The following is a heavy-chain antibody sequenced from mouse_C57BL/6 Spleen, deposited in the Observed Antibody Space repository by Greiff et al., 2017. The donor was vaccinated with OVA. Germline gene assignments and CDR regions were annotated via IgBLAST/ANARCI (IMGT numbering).Heavy chain of an antibody. J-gene: IGHJ4*01. D-gene: IGHD2-13*01. V-gene: IGHV1-82*01. CDR1: GYAFSSSW. Sequence: QVQLQQSGPELVKPGASVKISCKASGYAFSSSWMNWVKQRPGKGLEWIGRIYPGDGDTNYNGKFKGKATLTADKSSSTAYMQLSSLTSEDSAVYVCARGVRDYYAMDYWGQGTSVTVSS. CDR2: IYPGDGDT. CDR3: ARGVRDYYAMDY.